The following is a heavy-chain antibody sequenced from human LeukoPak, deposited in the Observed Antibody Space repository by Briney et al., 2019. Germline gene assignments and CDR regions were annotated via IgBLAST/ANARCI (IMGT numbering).Heavy chain of an antibody. Sequence: GESLKISCKGSGYSFTSYWIGWVRQMPEKGLEWMGIIYPGDSDTRYSPSFQGQVTISADKSISTAYLQWSSLKASDTAMYYCARLVKVWVVPAAIPTNYYFDYWGQGTLVTVSS. D-gene: IGHD2-2*01. V-gene: IGHV5-51*01. CDR2: IYPGDSDT. CDR1: GYSFTSYW. CDR3: ARLVKVWVVPAAIPTNYYFDY. J-gene: IGHJ4*02.